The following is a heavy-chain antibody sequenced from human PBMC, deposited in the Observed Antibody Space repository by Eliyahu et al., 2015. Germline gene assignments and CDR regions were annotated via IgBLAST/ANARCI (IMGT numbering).Heavy chain of an antibody. CDR1: GFTFSDYY. V-gene: IGHV3-11*01. CDR2: XSSSGSTI. J-gene: IGHJ6*02. CDR3: ARSPGVQQQLVFRNNWGYYYYGMDV. Sequence: QVQLVESGGGLVKPGGSLRLSCAASGFTFSDYYXSWIRRAPGKGLEWVSYXSSSGSTIYYADXVKGRFTISRDNAKNSLYLQMNSLRAEDTAVYYCARSPGVQQQLVFRNNWGYYYYGMDVWGQGTTVTVSS. D-gene: IGHD6-13*01.